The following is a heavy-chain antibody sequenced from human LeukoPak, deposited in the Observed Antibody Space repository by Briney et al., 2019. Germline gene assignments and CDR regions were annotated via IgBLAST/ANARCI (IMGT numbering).Heavy chain of an antibody. J-gene: IGHJ4*02. D-gene: IGHD3-22*01. V-gene: IGHV3-23*01. CDR3: AKVVEPDHYYDSSGYLDY. Sequence: GGSLRLSCAASGFTFSSYAMSWVRQAPGKGLEWVSAISGSGGSTYYAGSVKGRFTISRDNSENTLYLQMNSLRAEDTAVYYCAKVVEPDHYYDSSGYLDYWGQGTLVTVSS. CDR1: GFTFSSYA. CDR2: ISGSGGST.